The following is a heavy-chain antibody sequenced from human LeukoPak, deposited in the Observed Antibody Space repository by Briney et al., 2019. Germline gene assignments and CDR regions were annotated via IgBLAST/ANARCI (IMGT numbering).Heavy chain of an antibody. CDR1: GGSISSYC. D-gene: IGHD3-22*01. CDR3: AGYYYERSGYDY. J-gene: IGHJ4*02. V-gene: IGHV4-59*01. Sequence: PSETLSLTCTVSGGSISSYCWSWIRQPPGKGLEWIGYICNSGSTKHNPSLKSRVTISVDTSKNQFSLKLNSVTAADTAVYYCAGYYYERSGYDYWGQGTLVTVSS. CDR2: ICNSGST.